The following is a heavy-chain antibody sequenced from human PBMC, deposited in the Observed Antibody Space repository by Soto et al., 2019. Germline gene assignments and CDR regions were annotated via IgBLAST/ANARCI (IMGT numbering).Heavy chain of an antibody. CDR2: IYYTGST. D-gene: IGHD6-19*01. V-gene: IGHV4-39*01. CDR1: GGSISSNSYY. J-gene: IGHJ4*02. CDR3: ASHSRKFGGIAVYFFDY. Sequence: QLQESGPGLVKPSGTLSLTCTVSGGSISSNSYYWGWIHQPPGKGLEWIGSIYYTGSTYYNPSLRGRVTFSVDTSKNQFSLRLSSVTAADTALYYCASHSRKFGGIAVYFFDYWGQGIRVTVSS.